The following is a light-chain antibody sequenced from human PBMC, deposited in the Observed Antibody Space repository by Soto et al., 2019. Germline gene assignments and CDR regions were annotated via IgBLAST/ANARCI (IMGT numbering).Light chain of an antibody. J-gene: IGKJ1*01. V-gene: IGKV3-11*01. CDR2: HTS. CDR3: QQYNSYSRT. CDR1: QTVNSR. Sequence: EIVVTQSPATLSSSPVGRATLSCRASQTVNSRLAWYQHKPGQAHRLIIYHTSNRATGIPARFSGSGSGTEFTLTISSLQPDDFATYYCQQYNSYSRTFGQGTTVDIK.